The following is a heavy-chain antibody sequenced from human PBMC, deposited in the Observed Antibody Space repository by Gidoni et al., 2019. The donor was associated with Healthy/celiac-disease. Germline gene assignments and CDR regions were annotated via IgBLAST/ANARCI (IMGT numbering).Heavy chain of an antibody. CDR3: AREERGAAAGGVY. D-gene: IGHD6-13*01. Sequence: QVQLQQWGAGLLKPSETLSLTCAVYGGSFSGYYWSWIRQPPGKGLEWIGESNHSGSTNYNPSLKSRVTISVDTSKNQFSLKLSSVTAADTAVYYCAREERGAAAGGVYWGQGTLVTVSS. V-gene: IGHV4-34*01. J-gene: IGHJ4*02. CDR2: SNHSGST. CDR1: GGSFSGYY.